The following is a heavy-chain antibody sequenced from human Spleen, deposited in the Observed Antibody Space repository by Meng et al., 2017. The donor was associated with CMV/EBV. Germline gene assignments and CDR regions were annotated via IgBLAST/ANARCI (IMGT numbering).Heavy chain of an antibody. D-gene: IGHD6-13*01. J-gene: IGHJ4*02. CDR3: AKVPHSSSWYFDY. V-gene: IGHV3-23*03. CDR2: IYSGGSST. CDR1: GYTCRGYA. Sequence: ASGYTCRGYAMSWVRLAPGKGLEWVSLIYSGGSSTYYGDSVKGRFSISRDNSKNTLYLQMNSLRAEDTAVYYCAKVPHSSSWYFDYWGQGTLVTVSS.